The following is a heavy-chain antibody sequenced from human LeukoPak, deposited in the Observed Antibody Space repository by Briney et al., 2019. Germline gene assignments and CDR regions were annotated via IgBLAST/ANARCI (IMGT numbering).Heavy chain of an antibody. Sequence: SVKVSCKASGGTFSSYAISWVRQAPGQGLEWMGRIIPILGIANYAQKFQGRVTITADKSTSTAYMELSSLRSEDTAVYYCARDCSSTSCFYYYYYGMDVWGQGTTVTVSS. D-gene: IGHD2-2*01. CDR3: ARDCSSTSCFYYYYYGMDV. V-gene: IGHV1-69*04. CDR2: IIPILGIA. CDR1: GGTFSSYA. J-gene: IGHJ6*02.